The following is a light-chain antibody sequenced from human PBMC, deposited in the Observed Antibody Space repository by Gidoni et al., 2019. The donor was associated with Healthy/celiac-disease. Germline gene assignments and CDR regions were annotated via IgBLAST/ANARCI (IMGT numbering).Light chain of an antibody. V-gene: IGLV2-14*01. CDR3: SSYTSSSTV. Sequence: QSALTQPAAASGSPGQSITISCTGTSSDVGGYNYVSGYHQQPGKAPKLMIYDVSNRPSGVTNRFSGSKSGDTASLTISGLQDEDEADYSCSSYTSSSTVFGGGTKLTVL. CDR2: DVS. J-gene: IGLJ2*01. CDR1: SSDVGGYNY.